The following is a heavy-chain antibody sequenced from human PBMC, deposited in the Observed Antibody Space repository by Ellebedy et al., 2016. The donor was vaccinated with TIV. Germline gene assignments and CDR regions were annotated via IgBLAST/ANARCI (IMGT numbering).Heavy chain of an antibody. CDR2: INHSGST. Sequence: SETLSLTXAVYGGSFSGYYWSWIRQPPGKGLEWIGEINHSGSTNYNPSLKSRVTILVDTSKNQFSLKLSSVTAADTAVYYCARGSRRITIFGVASPGDYWGQGTLVTVSS. J-gene: IGHJ4*02. V-gene: IGHV4-34*01. CDR3: ARGSRRITIFGVASPGDY. D-gene: IGHD3-3*01. CDR1: GGSFSGYY.